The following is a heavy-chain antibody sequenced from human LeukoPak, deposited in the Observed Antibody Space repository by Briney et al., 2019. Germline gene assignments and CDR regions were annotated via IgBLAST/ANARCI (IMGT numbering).Heavy chain of an antibody. CDR3: ARADIVVVPAAFDY. Sequence: PSETLSLTCTVSGGSISSYCWSWTRQPPGKGLEWIGYIYYSGSTNYNPSLKSRVTISVDTSKNQFSLKLSSVTAADTAVYYCARADIVVVPAAFDYWGQGTLVTVSS. J-gene: IGHJ4*02. V-gene: IGHV4-59*01. CDR2: IYYSGST. D-gene: IGHD2-2*01. CDR1: GGSISSYC.